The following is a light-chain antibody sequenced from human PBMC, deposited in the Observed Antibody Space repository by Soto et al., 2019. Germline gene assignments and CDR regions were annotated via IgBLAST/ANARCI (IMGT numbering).Light chain of an antibody. CDR2: DVV. CDR3: SSYTSTMTNV. V-gene: IGLV2-14*03. J-gene: IGLJ1*01. CDR1: SSDVGGFNS. Sequence: QSALTQPASVSGSPGQSITISCTGTSSDVGGFNSVSWYQLRPGTAPKLILYDVVDRPSGVSYRFSGSKSGNTASLTISGLQAADEADYFCSSYTSTMTNVFGSGTKVTAL.